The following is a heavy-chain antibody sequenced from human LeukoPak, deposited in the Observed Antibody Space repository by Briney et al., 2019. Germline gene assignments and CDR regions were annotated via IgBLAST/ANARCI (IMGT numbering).Heavy chain of an antibody. CDR1: GYSFSTYW. D-gene: IGHD2-15*01. V-gene: IGHV5-51*01. CDR2: IYPGDSTT. CDR3: ARRYCSGGSCYYFDY. Sequence: GESLKISCEGSGYSFSTYWIAWVRQMPGKGLEWMGIIYPGDSTTRYSPSFQGQVTISADKSISTAYLQWSSLKASDTAMYYCARRYCSGGSCYYFDYWGQGTLVTVSS. J-gene: IGHJ4*02.